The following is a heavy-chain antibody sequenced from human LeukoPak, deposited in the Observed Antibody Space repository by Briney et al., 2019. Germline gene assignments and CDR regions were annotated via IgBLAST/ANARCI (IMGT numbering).Heavy chain of an antibody. CDR2: INHSGST. CDR1: GGSFSGYY. Sequence: SETLSLTCAVYGGSFSGYYWSWIRQPPGKWLEWIGEINHSGSTNYNPSLKSRVTISVDTSKNQFSLKLSSVTAADTAVYYCARGRQLPTHYYYYYYMDVWGKGTTVTVSS. V-gene: IGHV4-34*01. CDR3: ARGRQLPTHYYYYYYMDV. J-gene: IGHJ6*03. D-gene: IGHD2-2*01.